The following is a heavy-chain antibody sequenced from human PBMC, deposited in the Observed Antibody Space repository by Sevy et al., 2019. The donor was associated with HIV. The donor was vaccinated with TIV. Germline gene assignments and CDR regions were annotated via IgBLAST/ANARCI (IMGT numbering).Heavy chain of an antibody. CDR2: IYTSGST. Sequence: SETLSLTCTVSGGSISSGSYYWSWIRQPAGKGLEWIGRIYTSGSTNYNPSLKSRVTISVDTSKNQFSLKLSSVTAADTAVYYCAREGDSSSRFPYYYYYYMDVWGKGTTVTVSS. J-gene: IGHJ6*03. CDR1: GGSISSGSYY. D-gene: IGHD6-13*01. V-gene: IGHV4-61*02. CDR3: AREGDSSSRFPYYYYYYMDV.